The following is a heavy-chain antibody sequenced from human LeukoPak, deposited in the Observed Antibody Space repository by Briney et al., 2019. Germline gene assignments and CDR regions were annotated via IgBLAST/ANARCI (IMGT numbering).Heavy chain of an antibody. Sequence: SETLSLTCTVSGGSISSYYWSWIRQPPGKGLEWIGYIYYSGSTNYNPSLKSRVTIPVDTSKNQFSLKLSSVTAADTAVYYCARDWVDCSSTSCYGRYYCYGMDVWGQGTTVTVSS. J-gene: IGHJ6*02. V-gene: IGHV4-59*01. D-gene: IGHD2-2*01. CDR2: IYYSGST. CDR1: GGSISSYY. CDR3: ARDWVDCSSTSCYGRYYCYGMDV.